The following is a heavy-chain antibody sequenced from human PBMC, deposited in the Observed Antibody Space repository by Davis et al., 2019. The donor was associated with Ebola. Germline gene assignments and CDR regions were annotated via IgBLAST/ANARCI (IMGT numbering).Heavy chain of an antibody. V-gene: IGHV3-9*01. J-gene: IGHJ5*02. CDR1: RFTFDDYA. D-gene: IGHD6-6*01. Sequence: GGSLRLSCAASRFTFDDYAMHWVRQAPGKGLEWVSGISWNSGSIGYADSVKGRFTISRDNAKNSLYLQMNSLRAEDTAVYYCARDGGQLVRWGWFDPWGQGTLVTVSS. CDR2: ISWNSGSI. CDR3: ARDGGQLVRWGWFDP.